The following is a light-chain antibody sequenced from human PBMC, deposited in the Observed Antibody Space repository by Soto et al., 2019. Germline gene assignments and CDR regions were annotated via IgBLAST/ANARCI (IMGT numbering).Light chain of an antibody. CDR3: LQQNGYPPIT. V-gene: IGKV1-17*01. Sequence: DIQMTQSPSSLSASVGDRVTITCRATQGIRNDLGWCQQKPGKAPKRPIYAASSLQSGVPSRFSGSASGTEFTLTISSLQPEDFPTCSCLQQNGYPPITFGQGTRLEIK. CDR1: QGIRND. J-gene: IGKJ5*01. CDR2: AAS.